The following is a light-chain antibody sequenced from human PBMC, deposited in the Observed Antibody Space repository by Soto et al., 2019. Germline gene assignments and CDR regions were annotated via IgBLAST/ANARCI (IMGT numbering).Light chain of an antibody. Sequence: QSALTQPRSVSGSPGQSVTISCTGTSGDVGGYDLVSWYQQHPGRAPKLLIYEVDKRPSGISVRFSGSKSGATASLTISGLLPEDEAVYFCCTYAGHVPKFGGGTKLTVL. CDR1: SGDVGGYDL. CDR2: EVD. J-gene: IGLJ2*01. CDR3: CTYAGHVPK. V-gene: IGLV2-11*01.